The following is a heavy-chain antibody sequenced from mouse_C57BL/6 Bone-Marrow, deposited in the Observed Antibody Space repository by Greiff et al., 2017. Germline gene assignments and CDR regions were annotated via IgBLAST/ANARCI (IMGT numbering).Heavy chain of an antibody. CDR2: ISSGGSYT. Sequence: EVHLVESGGDLVKPGGSLKLSCAASGFTFSSYGMSWVRQTPDKRLEWVATISSGGSYTYYPASVQGRFTISRDNAKNTLYLQMSSLKSEDTAMYYCARRGQLRLRDAMDYWGQGTSVTVSS. V-gene: IGHV5-6*01. CDR1: GFTFSSYG. D-gene: IGHD3-2*02. CDR3: ARRGQLRLRDAMDY. J-gene: IGHJ4*01.